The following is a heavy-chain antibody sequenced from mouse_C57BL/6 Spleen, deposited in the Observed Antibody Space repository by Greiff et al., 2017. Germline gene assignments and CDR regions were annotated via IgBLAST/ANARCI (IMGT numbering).Heavy chain of an antibody. CDR1: GYAFSSSW. CDR3: ARWPLYDGSTGAMDY. CDR2: IYPGDGDT. J-gene: IGHJ4*01. D-gene: IGHD2-3*01. Sequence: VQLQQSGPELVKPGASVKISCKASGYAFSSSWMNWVKQRPGKGLEWIGRIYPGDGDTNYNGKFKGKDTLTADKSSSTAYMQLSSLTSEDSAVYYCARWPLYDGSTGAMDYWGQGTSVTVSS. V-gene: IGHV1-82*01.